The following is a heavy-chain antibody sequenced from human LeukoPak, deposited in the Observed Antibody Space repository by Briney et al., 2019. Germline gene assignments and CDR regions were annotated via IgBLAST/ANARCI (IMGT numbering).Heavy chain of an antibody. Sequence: SETLSLTCTVSGGSISGYYWSWIRQPAGMGLEWIGRISTSGSTHYSPSLKSRVTMSVDTSRNQFSLNLSSVAAADTAVYYCARECQQRPLDYWGRGTLVTVSS. D-gene: IGHD6-25*01. V-gene: IGHV4-4*07. CDR1: GGSISGYY. J-gene: IGHJ4*01. CDR2: ISTSGST. CDR3: ARECQQRPLDY.